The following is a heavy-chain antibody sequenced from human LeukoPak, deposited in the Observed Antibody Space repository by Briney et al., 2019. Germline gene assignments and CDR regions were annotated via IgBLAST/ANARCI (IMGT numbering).Heavy chain of an antibody. J-gene: IGHJ4*02. D-gene: IGHD3-16*01. V-gene: IGHV3-23*01. CDR1: GFTFFNYA. CDR2: VDGSGHTT. CDR3: AKAWGTLPWSY. Sequence: GGSLRLSCAASGFTFFNYAMNWIRQAPGRGLEWVSAVDGSGHTTFYAESVRGRFTISRDNSKNSLYLQMNSLGAEDTAIYYCAKAWGTLPWSYWGQGTPVTVSS.